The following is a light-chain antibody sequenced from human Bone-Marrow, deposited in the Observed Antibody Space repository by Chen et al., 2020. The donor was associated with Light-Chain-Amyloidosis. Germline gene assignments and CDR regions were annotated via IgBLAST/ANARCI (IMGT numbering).Light chain of an antibody. V-gene: IGLV3-1*01. J-gene: IGLJ2*01. CDR3: QAWDSPRRTVV. Sequence: SYELTQPPSVSVSPGQTAPLTRSGDELGDRSVSWYQQKTGQSPVLVINRDKKRPSGIPERFSGSNSGNTATLTISGTQAMDEADYYCQAWDSPRRTVVFGGGTKLTVV. CDR2: RDK. CDR1: ELGDRS.